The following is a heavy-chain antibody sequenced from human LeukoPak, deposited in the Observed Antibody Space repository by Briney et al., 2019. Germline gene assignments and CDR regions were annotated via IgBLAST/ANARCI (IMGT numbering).Heavy chain of an antibody. Sequence: SETLSLTCTVFGGSISSGGYYWSWIRQHPGKGLEWIGYIYYSGSTYYNPSLKSRVAISVDTSKNQFSLKLSTVTAADTAVYYCARLTTVSWAFDIWGQGTMATVSS. CDR3: ARLTTVSWAFDI. CDR2: IYYSGST. D-gene: IGHD1-1*01. V-gene: IGHV4-30-4*08. J-gene: IGHJ3*02. CDR1: GGSISSGGYY.